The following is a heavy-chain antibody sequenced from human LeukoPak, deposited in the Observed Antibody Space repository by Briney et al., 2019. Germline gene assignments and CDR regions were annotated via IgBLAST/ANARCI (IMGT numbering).Heavy chain of an antibody. J-gene: IGHJ4*02. V-gene: IGHV4-31*03. D-gene: IGHD2-2*01. Sequence: SETLSLTCTVSGGSISSGGYYWSWIRQHPGKGLEWIGYIYYSGSTYYSPSLKSRVTISVDTSKNQFSLKLSSVTAADTAVYYCARKYCSSTSCYAGSIYFDYWGQGTLVTVSS. CDR1: GGSISSGGYY. CDR2: IYYSGST. CDR3: ARKYCSSTSCYAGSIYFDY.